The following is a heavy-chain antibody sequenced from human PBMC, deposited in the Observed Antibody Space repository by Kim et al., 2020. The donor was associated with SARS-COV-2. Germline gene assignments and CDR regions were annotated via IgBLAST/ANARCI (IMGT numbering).Heavy chain of an antibody. D-gene: IGHD3-10*01. Sequence: GWSLRLSCAASGFTVSSNFMSWVRQAPGKGLEWVSVIYSGGSTYYADSVKGRFTISRDNSKNTLYLQMNSLRAEDTAVYYCARYDYYGSGSLAPQVFGYGMDVWGQGTTVTVSS. V-gene: IGHV3-66*01. CDR1: GFTVSSNF. CDR2: IYSGGST. J-gene: IGHJ6*02. CDR3: ARYDYYGSGSLAPQVFGYGMDV.